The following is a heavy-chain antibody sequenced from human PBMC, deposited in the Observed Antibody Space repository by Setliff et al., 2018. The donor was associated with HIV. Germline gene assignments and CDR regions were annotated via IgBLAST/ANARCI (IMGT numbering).Heavy chain of an antibody. CDR2: IRSKDNSYGT. CDR3: TRRLIDTYYYESGTYPSMDV. J-gene: IGHJ6*03. V-gene: IGHV3-73*01. CDR1: GFTFSGSA. D-gene: IGHD3-10*01. Sequence: GGSLRLSCAASGFTFSGSAIHWVRQAPGKGLEWVGRIRSKDNSYGTTYPASLKGRFTISRDDSKNTAYLQMYSLKTEDTAVYYCTRRLIDTYYYESGTYPSMDVWGKGTTVTVSS.